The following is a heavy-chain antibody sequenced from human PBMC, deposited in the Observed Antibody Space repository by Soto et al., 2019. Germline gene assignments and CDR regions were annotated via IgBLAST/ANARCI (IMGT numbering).Heavy chain of an antibody. J-gene: IGHJ4*02. D-gene: IGHD3-3*01. CDR1: GFTFNNAW. Sequence: EVQLVESGGGLVKPGESLRLSCAASGFTFNNAWMSWVRQAPGKGLEWVARIRSKTDGGTADYPAPVKGRFIISRDDSRNTLFLQMNSLKTEDTAVYYCLTDPYDYLNGYLVYFNYWGQGTLVTVSS. CDR2: IRSKTDGGTA. V-gene: IGHV3-15*01. CDR3: LTDPYDYLNGYLVYFNY.